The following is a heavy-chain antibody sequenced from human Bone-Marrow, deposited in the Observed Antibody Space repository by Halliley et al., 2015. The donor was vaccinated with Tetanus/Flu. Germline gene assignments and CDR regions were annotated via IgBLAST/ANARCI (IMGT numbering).Heavy chain of an antibody. Sequence: LSLTCAASGFTFSEYGMAWVRQAPGRGLEWVSSISRSDDTTYIDSVKGRFTISRDNSKDTLFLQLNNLRAEDTAKYFCAKDLGYGGAAEAFHVWGQGTMVTVSS. V-gene: IGHV3-23*01. CDR2: ISRSDDTT. D-gene: IGHD2-21*01. J-gene: IGHJ3*01. CDR3: AKDLGYGGAAEAFHV. CDR1: GFTFSEYG.